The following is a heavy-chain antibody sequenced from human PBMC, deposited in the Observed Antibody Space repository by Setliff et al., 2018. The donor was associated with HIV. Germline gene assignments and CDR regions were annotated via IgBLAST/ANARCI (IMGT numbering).Heavy chain of an antibody. Sequence: SETLSLTCAVSGYSISSGYYWGWIRQPPGRGLEWIGYVFYTGSATYNPSLKSRVSISVDRSTNRFSLMLHSVTAADTAVYYCARGPSGGGFYYMDVWGKGTTVTVSS. CDR2: VFYTGSA. CDR3: ARGPSGGGFYYMDV. J-gene: IGHJ6*03. CDR1: GYSISSGYY. V-gene: IGHV4-38-2*01. D-gene: IGHD5-12*01.